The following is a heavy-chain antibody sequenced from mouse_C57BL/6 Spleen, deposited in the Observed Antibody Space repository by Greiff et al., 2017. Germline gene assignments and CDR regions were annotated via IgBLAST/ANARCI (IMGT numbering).Heavy chain of an antibody. Sequence: QVQLKQPGAELVKPGASVKMSCKASGYTFTSYWITWVKQRPGQGLEWIGDIYPGSGSTYYNEKFKSKATLTVDTSSSTAYMQLSSLTSEDSAVYYCARSRNYAMDYWGQGTSVTVSS. V-gene: IGHV1-55*01. CDR3: ARSRNYAMDY. J-gene: IGHJ4*01. CDR2: IYPGSGST. CDR1: GYTFTSYW.